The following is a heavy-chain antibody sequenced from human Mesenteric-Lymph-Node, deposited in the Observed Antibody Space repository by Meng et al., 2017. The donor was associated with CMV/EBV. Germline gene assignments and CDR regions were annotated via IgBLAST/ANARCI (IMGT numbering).Heavy chain of an antibody. CDR2: VNNDGSST. Sequence: GESLKISCAASGFTFNSYWMHWVRQTPGKGLVWVSRVNNDGSSTTYADSVKGRFTISRDNAKNTMYLQMNSLRVEDTAVYYCAREGYCSSTSCYYNDFWGQGTLVTVSS. J-gene: IGHJ4*02. CDR3: AREGYCSSTSCYYNDF. D-gene: IGHD2-2*01. V-gene: IGHV3-74*01. CDR1: GFTFNSYW.